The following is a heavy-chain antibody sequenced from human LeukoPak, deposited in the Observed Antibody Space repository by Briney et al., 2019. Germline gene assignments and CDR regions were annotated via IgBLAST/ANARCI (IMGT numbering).Heavy chain of an antibody. J-gene: IGHJ6*03. D-gene: IGHD1-1*01. CDR2: NSGSGGAT. Sequence: GGSLRLSCAASGFTLSSYAMSWVRQAPGKGLEWVSTNSGSGGATYYADSVKGRFTTSRDNSKNTLYLQMNSLRVEDTAIYYCAKDPGTTPYYYYYMDVWGKGTTVTVSS. CDR1: GFTLSSYA. CDR3: AKDPGTTPYYYYYMDV. V-gene: IGHV3-23*01.